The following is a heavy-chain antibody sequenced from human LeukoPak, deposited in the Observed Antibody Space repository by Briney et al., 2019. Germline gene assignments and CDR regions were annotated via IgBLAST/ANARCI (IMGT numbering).Heavy chain of an antibody. CDR3: ARSQPDWYFDY. CDR2: ISSSSSYI. Sequence: PGGSLRLSCAASGFTFSSYAMSWVRQAPGKGLEWVSSISSSSSYIYYADSVKGRFTISRDNAKNSLYLQMNSLRAEDTAVYYCARSQPDWYFDYWGQGTLVTVSS. J-gene: IGHJ4*02. V-gene: IGHV3-21*01. D-gene: IGHD3-9*01. CDR1: GFTFSSYA.